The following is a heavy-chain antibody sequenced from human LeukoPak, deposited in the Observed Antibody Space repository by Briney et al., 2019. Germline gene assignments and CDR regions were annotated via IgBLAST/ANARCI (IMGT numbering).Heavy chain of an antibody. Sequence: GGSLRLSCAASGVTFSDNDMSWIRQAPGKGLEWVSYIGDSGTPIYYADSVKGRFTVSRDNAKNSLFLQMDSLRAEDTAVYYCARDRRPSVYGGLDTWGQGTLVTVSS. CDR1: GVTFSDND. J-gene: IGHJ5*02. D-gene: IGHD4/OR15-4a*01. CDR2: IGDSGTPI. V-gene: IGHV3-11*04. CDR3: ARDRRPSVYGGLDT.